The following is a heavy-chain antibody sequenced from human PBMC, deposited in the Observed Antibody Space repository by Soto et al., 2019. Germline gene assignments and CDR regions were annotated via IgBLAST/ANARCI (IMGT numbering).Heavy chain of an antibody. CDR1: GASVSSTKW. Sequence: SETLSLTCAVSGASVSSTKWWSWVRQSPGKGLEWIGEIHHSETTNYNPSLESRVTISIDKSKNQFSLKLSSVTAADTAVYYCARRMEDSNGKSFDYWGLGTLVTVS. D-gene: IGHD3-22*01. CDR3: ARRMEDSNGKSFDY. CDR2: IHHSETT. V-gene: IGHV4-4*02. J-gene: IGHJ4*02.